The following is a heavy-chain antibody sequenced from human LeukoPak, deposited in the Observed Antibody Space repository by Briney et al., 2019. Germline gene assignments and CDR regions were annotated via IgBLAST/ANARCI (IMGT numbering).Heavy chain of an antibody. CDR1: EFTFSIYA. CDR2: ITSAGEST. V-gene: IGHV3-23*01. Sequence: PGGPLRLSCAAAEFTFSIYAMSWVRQAPGKGLEWVSSITSAGESTYYAGSVKGRFTISRDNSRNTLYLQMNSLRAEDTAIYYCARDRPNYYGTNGHYYRRDGDYWGQGTLVTVSS. CDR3: ARDRPNYYGTNGHYYRRDGDY. D-gene: IGHD3-22*01. J-gene: IGHJ4*02.